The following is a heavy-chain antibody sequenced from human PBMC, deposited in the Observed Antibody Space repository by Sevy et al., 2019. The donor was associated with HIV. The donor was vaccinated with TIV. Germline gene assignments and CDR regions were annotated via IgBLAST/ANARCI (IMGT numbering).Heavy chain of an antibody. V-gene: IGHV3-21*01. J-gene: IGHJ4*02. CDR2: ISSSSSYI. CDR1: GFTFSSYS. D-gene: IGHD6-13*01. Sequence: GGSLRFSCAASGFTFSSYSMNWVRQAPGKGLEWVSSISSSSSYIYYADSVKGRFTISRDNAKNSLYLQMNSLRAEDTAVYYCARGYSSSWYEGYADYLGQGTLVTVS. CDR3: ARGYSSSWYEGYADY.